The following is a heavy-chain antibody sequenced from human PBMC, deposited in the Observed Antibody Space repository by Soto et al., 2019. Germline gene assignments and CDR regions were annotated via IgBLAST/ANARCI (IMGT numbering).Heavy chain of an antibody. J-gene: IGHJ4*02. Sequence: QVQLVESGGGVVQPGRSLRLSCAASGFSFSSYGMHWVRQAPGEGLEWVAVMANDGSNEYYADSVKGRFTISRDNSKNTLYLQVDSLRPEDTAVYYWAKSIGGSSGYAPDYWGQGTLVTVSS. V-gene: IGHV3-30*18. CDR2: MANDGSNE. CDR3: AKSIGGSSGYAPDY. CDR1: GFSFSSYG. D-gene: IGHD6-13*01.